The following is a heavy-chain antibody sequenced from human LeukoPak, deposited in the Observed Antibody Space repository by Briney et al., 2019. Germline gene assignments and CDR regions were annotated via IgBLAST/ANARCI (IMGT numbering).Heavy chain of an antibody. J-gene: IGHJ4*02. CDR2: IYYSGST. CDR3: ARAYYDFWSGYFLDY. Sequence: SETLSLTCTVSGGSISSYYWSWIRQPPGKGLEWIGYIYYSGSTNYNPSLKSRVTISVDTSKNQFSLKLSSATAADTAVYYCARAYYDFWSGYFLDYWGQGTLVTVSS. CDR1: GGSISSYY. D-gene: IGHD3-3*01. V-gene: IGHV4-59*01.